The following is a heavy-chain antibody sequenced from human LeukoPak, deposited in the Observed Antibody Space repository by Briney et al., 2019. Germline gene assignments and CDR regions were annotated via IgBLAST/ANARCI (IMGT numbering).Heavy chain of an antibody. Sequence: GGSLRLSCAASGFTFSSYAMSWVRQAPGKGLEWVAVISYDGSNKYYADSVKGRFTISRDNSKHTLYLQMNSLRAEDTAVYYCAKSWGSSSWHFHFDYWGQGTLVTVSS. CDR2: ISYDGSNK. CDR1: GFTFSSYA. J-gene: IGHJ4*02. D-gene: IGHD6-13*01. V-gene: IGHV3-30*18. CDR3: AKSWGSSSWHFHFDY.